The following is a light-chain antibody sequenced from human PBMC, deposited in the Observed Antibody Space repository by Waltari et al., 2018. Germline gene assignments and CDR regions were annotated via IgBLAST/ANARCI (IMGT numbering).Light chain of an antibody. Sequence: QSTLTQPASVSGSPGQSITISCTGTTSDVGGYNYVSWYHQLPGKAPKLMIYDVNKWPSGGAVRFSCSNSGNTASLTISGLQAEDEAYYYCSSYTNSDTHVIFGGGTKLTVL. J-gene: IGLJ2*01. CDR2: DVN. CDR1: TSDVGGYNY. V-gene: IGLV2-14*03. CDR3: SSYTNSDTHVI.